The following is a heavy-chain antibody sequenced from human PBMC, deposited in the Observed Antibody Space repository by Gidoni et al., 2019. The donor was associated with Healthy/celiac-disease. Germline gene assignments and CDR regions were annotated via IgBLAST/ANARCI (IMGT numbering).Heavy chain of an antibody. Sequence: QVQLVESGGGVVQPGRSLRLSCAASGFTFSSYGMHWVRQAPGKGLEWVAVISYDGSNKYYADSVKGRFTISRDNSKNTLYLQMNSLRAEDTAVYYCAKDRSSSGSDYWGQGTLVTVSS. V-gene: IGHV3-30*18. J-gene: IGHJ4*02. CDR1: GFTFSSYG. CDR3: AKDRSSSGSDY. CDR2: ISYDGSNK. D-gene: IGHD6-19*01.